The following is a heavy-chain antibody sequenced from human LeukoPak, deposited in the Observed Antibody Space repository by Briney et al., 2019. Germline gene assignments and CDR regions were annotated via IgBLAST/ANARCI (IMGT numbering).Heavy chain of an antibody. Sequence: ASVKVSCKASGYTFTSHSINWLRQAPGQGLEWMGWITTNTGNPTYAQGFTGRFVFSLDTSVSTAYLQISSLKAEDTAVYYCARDASTIRFDYWGQGTLVTVSS. CDR1: GYTFTSHS. CDR3: ARDASTIRFDY. J-gene: IGHJ4*02. CDR2: ITTNTGNP. V-gene: IGHV7-4-1*02. D-gene: IGHD5-24*01.